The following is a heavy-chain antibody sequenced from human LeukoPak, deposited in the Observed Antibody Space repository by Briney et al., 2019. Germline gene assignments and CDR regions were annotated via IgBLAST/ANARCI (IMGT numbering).Heavy chain of an antibody. Sequence: GGSLRLSCAASGFTFSSYAMHWVRQAPDKGLEWVAVISYDGSNKYYADSVKGRFTISRDNSKNTLYLQMNSLRAEDTAVYYCARALFPSNPGYSYGSLRYWGQGTLVTVSS. CDR1: GFTFSSYA. D-gene: IGHD5-18*01. CDR2: ISYDGSNK. V-gene: IGHV3-30*04. CDR3: ARALFPSNPGYSYGSLRY. J-gene: IGHJ4*02.